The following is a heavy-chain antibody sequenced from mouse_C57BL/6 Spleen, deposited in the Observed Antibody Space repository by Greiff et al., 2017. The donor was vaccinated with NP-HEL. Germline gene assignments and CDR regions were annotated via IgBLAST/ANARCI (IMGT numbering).Heavy chain of an antibody. D-gene: IGHD2-14*01. CDR1: GFTFSDYG. CDR3: ARAGVHAMDY. V-gene: IGHV5-17*01. Sequence: EVKLVESGGGLVKPGGSLKLSCAASGFTFSDYGMHWVRQAPEKGLEWVAYISSGSSTIYYVDTVKGRFTISRDNAKNTLFLQMTSLRSEDTAMYYCARAGVHAMDYWGQGTSVTVSS. J-gene: IGHJ4*01. CDR2: ISSGSSTI.